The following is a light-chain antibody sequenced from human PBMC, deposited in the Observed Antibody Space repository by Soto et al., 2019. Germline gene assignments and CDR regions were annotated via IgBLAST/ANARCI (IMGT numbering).Light chain of an antibody. V-gene: IGLV2-8*01. CDR2: EVS. Sequence: QAVLTPPPPPPRAPGQSVTISFPGTSRDVGAYNYVSWYQQHPGKAPKLMIYEVSKRPSGVPDRFSGSKSGNTASLTVSWLQTEDEADYYCSSKRGRNSYVFGTGTKVTVL. J-gene: IGLJ1*01. CDR3: SSKRGRNSYV. CDR1: SRDVGAYNY.